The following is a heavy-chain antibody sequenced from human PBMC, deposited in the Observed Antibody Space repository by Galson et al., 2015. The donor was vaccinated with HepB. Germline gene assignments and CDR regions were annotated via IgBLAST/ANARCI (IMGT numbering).Heavy chain of an antibody. J-gene: IGHJ4*02. CDR1: GFTFSDYY. V-gene: IGHV3-11*06. D-gene: IGHD5-24*01. Sequence: SLRLSCAASGFTFSDYYMSWIRQAPGKGLVWLSYIDPTSGYIMYADSVKGRFTISRDNAKNSLYLQMNRLRVDDTAVYYCARRRLWDGFNCLDYWGQGNLVTVSS. CDR3: ARRRLWDGFNCLDY. CDR2: IDPTSGYI.